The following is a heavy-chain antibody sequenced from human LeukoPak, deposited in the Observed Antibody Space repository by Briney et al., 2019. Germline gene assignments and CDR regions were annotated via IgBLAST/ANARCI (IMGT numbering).Heavy chain of an antibody. D-gene: IGHD6-13*01. J-gene: IGHJ4*02. V-gene: IGHV1-2*06. CDR2: INPNSGGT. CDR3: AAGERQQLAQGDY. CDR1: GYTFTAYY. Sequence: ASVKVSCKASGYTFTAYYMHWLRQAPGQGLEWMGRINPNSGGTNYAQKFQGRVTMTSDTSISTAYMELSSLRSEDTAVYYCAAGERQQLAQGDYWGQGTLVTVSS.